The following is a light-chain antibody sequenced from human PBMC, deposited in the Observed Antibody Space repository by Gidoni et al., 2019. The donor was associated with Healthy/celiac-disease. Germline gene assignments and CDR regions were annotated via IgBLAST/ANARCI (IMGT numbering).Light chain of an antibody. CDR3: QQRSNWPWT. Sequence: EIVLTQSPATLSLSPGERATLSCRASQSVSSYFAWYQQKPVQAPRLLIYDASNRATGIPARFSGSGSGTDFTLTISSLEPEDFAVYYCQQRSNWPWTFGQGTKVEIK. CDR1: QSVSSY. CDR2: DAS. V-gene: IGKV3-11*01. J-gene: IGKJ1*01.